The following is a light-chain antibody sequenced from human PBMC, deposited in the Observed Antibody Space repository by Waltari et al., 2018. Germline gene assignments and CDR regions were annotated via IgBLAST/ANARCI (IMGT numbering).Light chain of an antibody. CDR1: SSSIGGYNY. V-gene: IGLV2-14*03. CDR3: SSYTTSNIII. J-gene: IGLJ2*01. Sequence: QSALTQPASVSGSPGESITIPCTGTSSSIGGYNYVSWYQQHPGKAPESMIYDVNYRPSGVSKRFSGSKSGNTASLTISGLQAEDEADYYCSSYTTSNIIIFGGGTKLSVL. CDR2: DVN.